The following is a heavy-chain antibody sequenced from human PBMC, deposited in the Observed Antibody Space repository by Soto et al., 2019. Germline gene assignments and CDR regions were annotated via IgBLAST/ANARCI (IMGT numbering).Heavy chain of an antibody. D-gene: IGHD2-15*01. CDR3: ARDRACSGGSCYSGDYGMDV. CDR2: IGTAGDT. V-gene: IGHV3-13*01. Sequence: PGGSLRLSCAASGFTFSSYDMHWVRQATGKGLEWVSAIGTAGDTYYPGSVKGRFTISRENAKNSLYLQMNSLRAGDTAVYYCARDRACSGGSCYSGDYGMDVWGQGTTVTVSS. CDR1: GFTFSSYD. J-gene: IGHJ6*02.